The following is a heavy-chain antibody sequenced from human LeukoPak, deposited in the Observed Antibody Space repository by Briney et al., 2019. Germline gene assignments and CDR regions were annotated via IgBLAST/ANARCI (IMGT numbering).Heavy chain of an antibody. Sequence: PGGSLRLSCAASGFTFSSYAMSWVRQAPGKGLEWVSAISGSGGSTYYADSVKGRFTISRDNSKNTLYLQMNSLRAEDTAVYYCAKVGSYYDFWSGYLSYFDYWGQGTLVTVSS. CDR3: AKVGSYYDFWSGYLSYFDY. V-gene: IGHV3-23*01. CDR2: ISGSGGST. D-gene: IGHD3-3*01. J-gene: IGHJ4*02. CDR1: GFTFSSYA.